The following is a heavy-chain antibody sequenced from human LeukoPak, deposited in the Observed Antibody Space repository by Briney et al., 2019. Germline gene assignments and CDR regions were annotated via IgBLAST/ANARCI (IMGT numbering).Heavy chain of an antibody. CDR3: ARAWYSYGFEGWFDP. J-gene: IGHJ5*02. Sequence: NASETLSLTCTVSGYSISSGYYWGWIRQPPGKGLEWIGSIYHSGSTYYNPSLKSRVTISVDTSKNQFSLKLSSVTAADTAVYYCARAWYSYGFEGWFDPWGQGTLVTVSS. V-gene: IGHV4-38-2*02. D-gene: IGHD5-18*01. CDR1: GYSISSGYY. CDR2: IYHSGST.